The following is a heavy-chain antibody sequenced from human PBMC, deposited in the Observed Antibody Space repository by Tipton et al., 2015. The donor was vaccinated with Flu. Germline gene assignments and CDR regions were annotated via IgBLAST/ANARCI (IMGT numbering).Heavy chain of an antibody. CDR3: ARERDVLLWFGELGYFDY. CDR1: GGSISSGSYY. Sequence: TLSLTRTVSGGSISSGSYYWSWIRQPAGKGLEWIGRIYTSGSTNYNPSLKSRVTISVDTSKNQFSLKLSSVSAADTAVYYCARERDVLLWFGELGYFDYWGQGTLVTVSS. D-gene: IGHD3-10*01. J-gene: IGHJ4*02. CDR2: IYTSGST. V-gene: IGHV4-61*02.